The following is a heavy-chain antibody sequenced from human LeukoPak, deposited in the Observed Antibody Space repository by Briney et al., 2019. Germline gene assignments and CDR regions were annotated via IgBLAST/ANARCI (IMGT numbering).Heavy chain of an antibody. D-gene: IGHD2-15*01. CDR2: IKEDGSQK. V-gene: IGHV3-7*01. CDR3: ARLGYPWYYDY. J-gene: IGHJ4*02. Sequence: RGSLRLSCAASGFTLSRHWMSWVRQAPGKGLEWVANIKEDGSQKYYVDAVKGRFTISRDNAKNSLYLQMNSLRVEDTAVYFCARLGYPWYYDYWGQGTLVTVSS. CDR1: GFTLSRHW.